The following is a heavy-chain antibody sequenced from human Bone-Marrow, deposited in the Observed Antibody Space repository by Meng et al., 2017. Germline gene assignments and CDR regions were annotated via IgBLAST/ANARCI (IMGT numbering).Heavy chain of an antibody. CDR1: GFTFSSYA. V-gene: IGHV3-23*01. J-gene: IGHJ4*01. CDR2: ISGSGGST. CDR3: ARHVEMDPIDD. D-gene: IGHD5-24*01. Sequence: GGPLRLSCAASGFTFSSYAMSGVRQAPGKGLEGVSAISGSGGSTYYADSVKGRFTISRDKSKNTLYLQMNSLRAEDTAVYYCARHVEMDPIDDWGQGKPVTVSS.